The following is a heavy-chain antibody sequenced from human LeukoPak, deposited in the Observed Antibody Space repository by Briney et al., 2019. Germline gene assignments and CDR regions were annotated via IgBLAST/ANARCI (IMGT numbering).Heavy chain of an antibody. V-gene: IGHV3-48*01. CDR3: ARERPLDY. CDR2: ISNSGSDM. J-gene: IGHJ4*02. CDR1: GFTFSTYN. Sequence: PGGSLRLSSAASGFTFSTYNMNWVRQAPGKGPEWVSFISNSGSDMYYRDSVKGRFTISRDNAKNSLYLQMDSLRAEDTAVYFCARERPLDYWGQGTLVTVSS.